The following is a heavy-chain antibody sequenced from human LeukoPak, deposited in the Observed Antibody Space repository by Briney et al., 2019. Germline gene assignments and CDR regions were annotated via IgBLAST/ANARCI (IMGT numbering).Heavy chain of an antibody. CDR3: AKDGVDYSFEY. J-gene: IGHJ4*02. CDR2: IYSGGST. D-gene: IGHD4-11*01. Sequence: PGGSLRLSXAASGFTVSSNFMSWVRQAPGKGLEWVSVIYSGGSTYYADSVKGRFTMSTDNSKNTLFLQMNSLRAEDTAVYYCAKDGVDYSFEYWGQGTLVTVSS. CDR1: GFTVSSNF. V-gene: IGHV3-53*01.